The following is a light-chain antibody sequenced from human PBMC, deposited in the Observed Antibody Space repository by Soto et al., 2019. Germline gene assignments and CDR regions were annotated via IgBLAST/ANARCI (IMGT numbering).Light chain of an antibody. J-gene: IGKJ1*01. V-gene: IGKV1-5*03. CDR1: QSLTIC. CDR2: KTS. Sequence: DIHMTQSPSTLSASVGDRVTITCRASQSLTICLAWYQQKPGKAPNLLIYKTSSLESAVPARFSGSGSGTEFTLTISSLQPDDFATYYCQHCTDYSWTFGQGTKVEVK. CDR3: QHCTDYSWT.